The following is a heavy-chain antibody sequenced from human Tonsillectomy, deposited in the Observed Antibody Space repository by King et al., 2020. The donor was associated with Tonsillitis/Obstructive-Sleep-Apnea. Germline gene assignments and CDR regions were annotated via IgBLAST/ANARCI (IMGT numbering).Heavy chain of an antibody. Sequence: VQLVESGGGLVQPGGSLRLSCAASGFTFSSYAMSWVRQAPGKGLEWVSAISGSGGSKYYADSVKGRFTIPRDNSKNTLYLQMHSLRAEDTAVYYCAKDGYQLLSGYFDYWGQGTLVTVSS. CDR3: AKDGYQLLSGYFDY. CDR1: GFTFSSYA. CDR2: ISGSGGSK. D-gene: IGHD2-2*01. V-gene: IGHV3-23*04. J-gene: IGHJ4*02.